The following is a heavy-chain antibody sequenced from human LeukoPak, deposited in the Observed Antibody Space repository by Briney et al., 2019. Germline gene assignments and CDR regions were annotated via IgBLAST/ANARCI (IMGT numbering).Heavy chain of an antibody. J-gene: IGHJ4*02. CDR3: AKNPGQHYSSTSCYVDY. V-gene: IGHV3-23*01. CDR2: ISGSGAGT. Sequence: GGSLRLSCAVSGFTFSSYAMSWVRQAPGKGLEWVSAISGSGAGTYYADSAKGRFTISRDNSKNTLYLQMNSLRVEHTAVYYCAKNPGQHYSSTSCYVDYWGQGTLVTVSS. CDR1: GFTFSSYA. D-gene: IGHD2-2*01.